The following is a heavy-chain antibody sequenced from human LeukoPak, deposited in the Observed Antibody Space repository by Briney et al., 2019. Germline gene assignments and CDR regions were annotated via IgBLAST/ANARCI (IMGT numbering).Heavy chain of an antibody. J-gene: IGHJ4*02. V-gene: IGHV3-43*02. CDR1: GFTISGYW. CDR2: ISGDGVST. Sequence: QAGGSLRLSCAASGFTISGYWMHWVRQAPGKGLEWVSLISGDGVSTFYADSVKGRFSISRDNSKNSLSLEMNSLRTEDTAMYYCARESGKFDYWGQGTLVAVSS. CDR3: ARESGKFDY.